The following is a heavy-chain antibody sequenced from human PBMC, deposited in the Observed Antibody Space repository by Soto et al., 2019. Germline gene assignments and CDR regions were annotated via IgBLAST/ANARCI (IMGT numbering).Heavy chain of an antibody. CDR2: ISGSGGST. Sequence: GGSLRLACAASGFTFSSYVMSWVRQAPGKGLEWVSSISGSGGSTYYADSVKGRFTISRDNSKNTLYLQMNSLRAEDTAVYYCAKASAPGGTYFPLWFWGQGTLVTVPS. J-gene: IGHJ4*02. D-gene: IGHD1-26*01. CDR1: GFTFSSYV. V-gene: IGHV3-23*01. CDR3: AKASAPGGTYFPLWF.